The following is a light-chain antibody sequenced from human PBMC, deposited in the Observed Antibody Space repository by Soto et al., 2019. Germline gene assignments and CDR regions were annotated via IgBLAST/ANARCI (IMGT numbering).Light chain of an antibody. V-gene: IGKV3D-15*01. J-gene: IGKJ1*01. CDR2: GAS. CDR1: QSISSN. Sequence: EIVMTQSPATLSVSPGERATLSCRASQSISSNLAWYQQKPGQAPRLLIYGASTRATGIPARFSCSGSGTEFTLTISSLQSEDFAVYYCQQYNTWWTFGQGTKVEIK. CDR3: QQYNTWWT.